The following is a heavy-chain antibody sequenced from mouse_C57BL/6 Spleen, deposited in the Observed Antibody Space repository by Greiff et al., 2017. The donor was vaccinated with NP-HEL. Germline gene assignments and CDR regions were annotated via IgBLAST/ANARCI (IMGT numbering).Heavy chain of an antibody. CDR2: INYDGSST. CDR3: ARDFSNWGFDY. D-gene: IGHD4-1*01. CDR1: GFTFSDYY. J-gene: IGHJ2*01. V-gene: IGHV5-16*01. Sequence: EVKVVESEGGLVQPGSSMKLSCTASGFTFSDYYMAWVRQVPEKGLEWVANINYDGSSTYYLDSLKSRFIISRDNAKNILYLQMSSLKSEDTATYYCARDFSNWGFDYWGQGTTLTVSS.